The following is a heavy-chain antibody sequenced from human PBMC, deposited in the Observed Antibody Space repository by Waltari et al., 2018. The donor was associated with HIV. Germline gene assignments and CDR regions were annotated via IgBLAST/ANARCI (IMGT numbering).Heavy chain of an antibody. CDR3: ARISGIAATVSFDY. Sequence: QLQLQESGPGLVKPSETLSLTCTVSGGSISSSSYYWGWIRQPPGKGLGWIGSIYYSGSTYYNPSLKSRVTISVDTSKNQFSLKLSSVTAADTAVYYCARISGIAATVSFDYWGQGTLVTVSS. V-gene: IGHV4-39*01. CDR2: IYYSGST. D-gene: IGHD2-15*01. CDR1: GGSISSSSYY. J-gene: IGHJ4*02.